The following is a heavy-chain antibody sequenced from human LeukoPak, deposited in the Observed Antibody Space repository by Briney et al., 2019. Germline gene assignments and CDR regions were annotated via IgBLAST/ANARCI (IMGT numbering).Heavy chain of an antibody. Sequence: GASGKVSCKASGYTFTGYYMHWVRQVPGQGLEWMGWINANSGGTKYAQKFQGRVTMTRDTSISTAYVELSRLTSDDTAVYYCARGGTSLRNPVDFWGQGTLLTVSS. D-gene: IGHD1-26*01. CDR2: INANSGGT. CDR1: GYTFTGYY. CDR3: ARGGTSLRNPVDF. J-gene: IGHJ4*02. V-gene: IGHV1-2*02.